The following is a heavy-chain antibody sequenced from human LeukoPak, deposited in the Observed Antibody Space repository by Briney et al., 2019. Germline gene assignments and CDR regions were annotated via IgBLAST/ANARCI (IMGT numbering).Heavy chain of an antibody. Sequence: ASVKVSCKASGYTFTRYYMDWVRQAPGQGLEWMGIINPNGGSTSYAQKFQGRVSLTRDTSTSTVYMELSSLTSEDTAVYYCARVGIAAAGARGYLDPWGQGTLVTVSS. CDR1: GYTFTRYY. CDR3: ARVGIAAAGARGYLDP. CDR2: INPNGGST. J-gene: IGHJ5*02. D-gene: IGHD6-13*01. V-gene: IGHV1-46*01.